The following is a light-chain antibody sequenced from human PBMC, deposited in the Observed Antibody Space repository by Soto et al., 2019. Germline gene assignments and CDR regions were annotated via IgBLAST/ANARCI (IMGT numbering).Light chain of an antibody. CDR2: GAS. J-gene: IGKJ4*01. CDR3: QQYGSSPLT. CDR1: QSVSSSY. Sequence: EIVLTQSPGTLSLSPGERATLSCRASQSVSSSYLACYQQKPGQAPRLLIYGASSRATGIPDRFSGSGSGTDFTLTVSRLEPEDFAVYYCQQYGSSPLTFCGRNKVEIK. V-gene: IGKV3-20*01.